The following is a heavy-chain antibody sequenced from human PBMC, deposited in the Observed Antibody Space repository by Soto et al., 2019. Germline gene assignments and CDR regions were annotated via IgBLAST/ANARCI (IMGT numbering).Heavy chain of an antibody. Sequence: SEALSLTCTVSGGSISSSSYYWGWIRQPPGKGLEWIGSIYYSGSTYYNPSLKSRVTISVDTSKNQFSLKLSSVTAADTAVYYCARHPAQYYYGSGSYLGWFDPWGQGTLVNVSS. D-gene: IGHD3-10*01. V-gene: IGHV4-39*01. CDR3: ARHPAQYYYGSGSYLGWFDP. CDR1: GGSISSSSYY. CDR2: IYYSGST. J-gene: IGHJ5*02.